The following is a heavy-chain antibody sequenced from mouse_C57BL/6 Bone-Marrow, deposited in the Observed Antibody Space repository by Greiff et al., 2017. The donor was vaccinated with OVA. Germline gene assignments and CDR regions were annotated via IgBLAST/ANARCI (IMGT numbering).Heavy chain of an antibody. CDR1: GFSFNTYA. Sequence: EVQLQQSGGGLVQPKGSLKLSCAASGFSFNTYAMNWVRQAPGKGLEWVARIRSKSNNYATYYADSVKDRFTISRADSESMLYLQMNNLKTEDTAMYYGVRPRWGWYFDVWGTGTTVTVSS. J-gene: IGHJ1*03. CDR3: VRPRWGWYFDV. V-gene: IGHV10-1*01. CDR2: IRSKSNNYAT. D-gene: IGHD4-1*01.